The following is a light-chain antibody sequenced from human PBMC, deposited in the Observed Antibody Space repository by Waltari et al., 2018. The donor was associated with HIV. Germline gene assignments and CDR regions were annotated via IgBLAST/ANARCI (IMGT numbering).Light chain of an antibody. V-gene: IGLV2-14*01. CDR1: SRDVGGYNY. CDR3: SSYTSSSTYVV. J-gene: IGLJ2*01. Sequence: QSALTQPASVSGSPGQSITISCTGTSRDVGGYNYISWYQQHPGKAPKLMIYEVSNRPSGVSHRFSGSKSGNTASLTISGLQAEDEADYYCSSYTSSSTYVVFGGGTKLTVL. CDR2: EVS.